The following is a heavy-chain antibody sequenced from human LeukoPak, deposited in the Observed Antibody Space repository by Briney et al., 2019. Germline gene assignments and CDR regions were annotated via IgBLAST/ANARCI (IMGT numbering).Heavy chain of an antibody. J-gene: IGHJ4*02. CDR1: GGSIGSDY. CDR3: AKYGNSGWVIDN. CDR2: IYYTGGT. D-gene: IGHD6-19*01. V-gene: IGHV4-59*12. Sequence: ASETLSLTCTVSGGSIGSDYWTWIRQPPGKGLEYIGYIYYTGGTNYNPSLKSRVTISVDTSKNQFSLKLSSVTAADTAVYFCAKYGNSGWVIDNWGQGTLVTVSP.